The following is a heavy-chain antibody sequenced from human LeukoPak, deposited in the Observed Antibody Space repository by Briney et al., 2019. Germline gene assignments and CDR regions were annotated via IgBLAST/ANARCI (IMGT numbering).Heavy chain of an antibody. Sequence: GGSLRLSCAASGFNFSYYWMSWVRQAPGKGLEWVANTKQDGSEKYYVDSVKGRFTISRDNAKNSLYLQMNSLRAEDTAVYYCARESRGYDILTGKYHRGYYSYYMDVWGKGTTVTVSS. CDR2: TKQDGSEK. CDR3: ARESRGYDILTGKYHRGYYSYYMDV. D-gene: IGHD3-9*01. J-gene: IGHJ6*03. CDR1: GFNFSYYW. V-gene: IGHV3-7*01.